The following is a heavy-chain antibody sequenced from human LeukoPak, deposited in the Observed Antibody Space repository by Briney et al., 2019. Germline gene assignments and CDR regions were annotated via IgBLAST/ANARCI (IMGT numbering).Heavy chain of an antibody. V-gene: IGHV4-31*03. Sequence: PLQTLSLTCTVSGGSISSGGYYWSWIRQHPGKGLEWIGYIYYSGSTYYNPSLKSRVTISVDTSKNQFSLKLSSVTAADTAVYYCARGPLAYCGGDCYNNWFDPWGQGTLVTVSS. CDR2: IYYSGST. D-gene: IGHD2-21*02. CDR1: GGSISSGGYY. CDR3: ARGPLAYCGGDCYNNWFDP. J-gene: IGHJ5*02.